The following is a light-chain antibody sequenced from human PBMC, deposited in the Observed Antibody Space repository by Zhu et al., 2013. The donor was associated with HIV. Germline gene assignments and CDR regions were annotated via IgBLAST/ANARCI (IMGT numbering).Light chain of an antibody. CDR3: NSRDTSGNQV. CDR1: SLRSYY. J-gene: IGLJ1*01. Sequence: SSELTQDPAVSVALGQTVRITCQGDSLRSYYANWFQQKPGQAPVRVIYGKNNRPSGIPDRFSGSSSGNTASLTITGTQAADEADYYCNSRDTSGNQVFGTGTKVTVL. CDR2: GKN. V-gene: IGLV3-19*02.